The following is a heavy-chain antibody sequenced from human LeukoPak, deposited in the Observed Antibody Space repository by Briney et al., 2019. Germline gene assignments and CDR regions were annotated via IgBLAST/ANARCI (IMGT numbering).Heavy chain of an antibody. CDR2: INHSGST. V-gene: IGHV4-34*01. CDR1: GGSISSYY. J-gene: IGHJ1*01. CDR3: ARGTARYFDWLLSY. Sequence: SETLSLTCTVSGGSISSYYWSWIRQPPGKGLEWIGEINHSGSTNYNPSLKSRVTISEATSKNQFSLKLSSVTAADTAVYYCARGTARYFDWLLSYWGQGTLVTVSS. D-gene: IGHD3-9*01.